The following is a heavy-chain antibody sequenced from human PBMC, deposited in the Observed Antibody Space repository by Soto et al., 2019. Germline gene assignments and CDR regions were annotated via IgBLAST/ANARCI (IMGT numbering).Heavy chain of an antibody. Sequence: PSETLSLTCSLYSGSLSGYYWSRIRQPPGKGLEWIGEISPSGTTNYSPSLKSRVSISVDTSKNQFSLNLTSLTAADTAVYYCARAPTVSGSAQTRPDFWGQGSLVTVS. CDR2: ISPSGTT. J-gene: IGHJ4*02. CDR3: ARAPTVSGSAQTRPDF. D-gene: IGHD6-6*01. CDR1: SGSLSGYY. V-gene: IGHV4-34*01.